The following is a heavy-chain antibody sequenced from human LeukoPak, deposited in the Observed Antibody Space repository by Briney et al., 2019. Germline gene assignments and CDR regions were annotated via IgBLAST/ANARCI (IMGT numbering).Heavy chain of an antibody. D-gene: IGHD6-19*01. Sequence: HPGGSLRLSCAASGFTFSNHAMSWVRQAPGKGLEWVSAISGSASSTYHADSVKGRFTISRDNSKNTLYLQMSSLRADDTAVYYCARGGSSGWYKGYFDYWGQGTLVTVSS. CDR1: GFTFSNHA. J-gene: IGHJ4*02. CDR2: ISGSASST. V-gene: IGHV3-23*01. CDR3: ARGGSSGWYKGYFDY.